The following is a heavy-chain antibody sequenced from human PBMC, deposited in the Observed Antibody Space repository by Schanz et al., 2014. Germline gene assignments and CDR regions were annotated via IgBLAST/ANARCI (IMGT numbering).Heavy chain of an antibody. D-gene: IGHD2-21*01. CDR1: GFNFNNYD. CDR2: MNPKTGNT. V-gene: IGHV1-8*01. Sequence: QVQLVQSGAEVKKPGASVKVSCTASGFNFNNYDINWVRQATGQGLEWMGWMNPKTGNTDHAQKFQGRVSMTWDTSTSTAYLDLSRLRSEDAGVYYCARAIKGKVAICGVIAAQNCYCMDVWGKGTTVTVSS. J-gene: IGHJ6*03. CDR3: ARAIKGKVAICGVIAAQNCYCMDV.